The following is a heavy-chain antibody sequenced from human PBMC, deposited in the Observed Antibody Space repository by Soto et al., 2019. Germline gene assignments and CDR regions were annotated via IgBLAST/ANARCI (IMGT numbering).Heavy chain of an antibody. V-gene: IGHV3-30-3*01. CDR2: ISFDGTNT. Sequence: QVKLVESGGGVVQTGKSLRLSCVVSGFTFTSYAMHWVRQAPGKGLEWVAVISFDGTNTYYADSVKGRFTFSRDNSKNTLYLQMNSLRPEDTAVYYCARDHLYCSDSNCFRGYYGMDVWGQGPTVTVSS. CDR1: GFTFTSYA. D-gene: IGHD2-2*01. CDR3: ARDHLYCSDSNCFRGYYGMDV. J-gene: IGHJ6*02.